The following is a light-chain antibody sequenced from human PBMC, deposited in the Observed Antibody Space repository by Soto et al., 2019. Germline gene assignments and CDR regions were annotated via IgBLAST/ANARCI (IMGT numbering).Light chain of an antibody. V-gene: IGKV1-27*01. CDR2: GTS. CDR1: QDINNF. Sequence: DIQMTQSPSSLSASVGDRVTITCRASQDINNFLAWFQQAPGKPPKLLIYGTSTLQSGVPSRFRGGGSGTDFTLTINGLQPEDVATYYCQKYYTATFTFGHGTRVD. CDR3: QKYYTATFT. J-gene: IGKJ3*01.